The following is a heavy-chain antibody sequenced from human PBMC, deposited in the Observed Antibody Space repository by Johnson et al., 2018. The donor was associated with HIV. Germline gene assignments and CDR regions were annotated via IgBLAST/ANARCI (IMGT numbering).Heavy chain of an antibody. J-gene: IGHJ3*02. Sequence: VQLVESGGGVVQPGRSLRLSCAASGFSLSSYAMHWVRQAPGKGLEWVAVISYDGSNKYYADSVKGRFTISRDSSKNTLYLQMNSLRPEDTAVYYCATCSDQVLLGGDVFDIWGQGTMVTVSS. CDR3: ATCSDQVLLGGDVFDI. V-gene: IGHV3-30*04. D-gene: IGHD3-16*01. CDR1: GFSLSSYA. CDR2: ISYDGSNK.